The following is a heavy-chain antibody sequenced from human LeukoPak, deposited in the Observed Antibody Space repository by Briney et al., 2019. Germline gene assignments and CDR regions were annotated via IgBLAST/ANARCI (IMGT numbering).Heavy chain of an antibody. CDR2: INHSGST. Sequence: SETLSLTCAVYGGSFSGYYWSWIRQPPGKGLEWIGEINHSGSTNYNPSLKSRVTISVDTSKNQFSLKLSSVTAADTAVYYCARVLPPARFDPWGQGTLVTVSS. V-gene: IGHV4-34*01. CDR3: ARVLPPARFDP. J-gene: IGHJ5*02. CDR1: GGSFSGYY.